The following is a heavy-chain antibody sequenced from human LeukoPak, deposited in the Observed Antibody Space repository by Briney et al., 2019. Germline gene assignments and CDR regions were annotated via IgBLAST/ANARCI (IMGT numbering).Heavy chain of an antibody. V-gene: IGHV4-59*01. CDR2: IYYSGST. CDR3: ATLTGGSGSYFDY. Sequence: SETLSLTCTVSGGSISSYYWSWIRQPPGKGLEWIGYIYYSGSTNYNPSLKSRVTISVDTSKNQFSLKLSSVTAADTAVYYCATLTGGSGSYFDYWGQGILVTVSS. D-gene: IGHD3-10*01. J-gene: IGHJ4*02. CDR1: GGSISSYY.